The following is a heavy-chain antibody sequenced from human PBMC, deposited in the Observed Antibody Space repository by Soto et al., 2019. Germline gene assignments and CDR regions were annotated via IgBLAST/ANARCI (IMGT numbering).Heavy chain of an antibody. CDR2: ITYDGDNK. CDR3: AKDPYGSGSYYTQYYYYGMDL. D-gene: IGHD3-10*01. CDR1: GVHFDSYG. V-gene: IGHV3-30*18. Sequence: QVQLVESGGGVVQPGRSLRLSCAASGVHFDSYGMHWVRQAPGKGPEWVATITYDGDNKYYADSVKGRFTISRDNFKSTLHLQMNSLRTEDTALYYCAKDPYGSGSYYTQYYYYGMDLWGHGTTVTVSS. J-gene: IGHJ6*02.